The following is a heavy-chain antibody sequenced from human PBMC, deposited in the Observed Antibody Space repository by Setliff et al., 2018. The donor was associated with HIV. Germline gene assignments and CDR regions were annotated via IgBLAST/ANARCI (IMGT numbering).Heavy chain of an antibody. V-gene: IGHV1-2*06. CDR3: ASKGYCTNGVCLDAFDI. CDR1: GYTFTAYY. D-gene: IGHD2-8*01. Sequence: ASVKVSCKASGYTFTAYYMHWVRQAPGQGLEWMGRINPNSGGTNYAQKFQGRVTMTRDTSISTVYMELSRLRSDDTAVYYCASKGYCTNGVCLDAFDIWGQGTMVTVSS. J-gene: IGHJ3*02. CDR2: INPNSGGT.